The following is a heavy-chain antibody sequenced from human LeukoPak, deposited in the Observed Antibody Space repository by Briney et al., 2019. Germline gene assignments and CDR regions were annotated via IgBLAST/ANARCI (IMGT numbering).Heavy chain of an antibody. Sequence: SETLSLTCTVSGGSISSGGYYWSWIRQHPGKGLEWIGYIYYSGNTYYSPSLKSRVTMSVDTSKNQFSLWLSSVTAADTAVYFCARFRDYYFDYWGQGTLVTVSP. CDR2: IYYSGNT. V-gene: IGHV4-31*03. D-gene: IGHD3/OR15-3a*01. CDR3: ARFRDYYFDY. CDR1: GGSISSGGYY. J-gene: IGHJ4*02.